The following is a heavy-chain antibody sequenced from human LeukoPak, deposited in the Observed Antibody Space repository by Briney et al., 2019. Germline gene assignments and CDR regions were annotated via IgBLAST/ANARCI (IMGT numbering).Heavy chain of an antibody. CDR1: GFTFSSYA. J-gene: IGHJ3*02. CDR3: ARITYYYDSSGYSDAFDI. Sequence: PGGSLRLSCAASGFTFSSYAMSWVRQAPGKGLEWVSAISGSGGSTYYADSVKGRFTISRDNSKKTLYLQMNSLRAEDTAVYYCARITYYYDSSGYSDAFDIWGQGTMVTVSS. D-gene: IGHD3-22*01. V-gene: IGHV3-23*01. CDR2: ISGSGGST.